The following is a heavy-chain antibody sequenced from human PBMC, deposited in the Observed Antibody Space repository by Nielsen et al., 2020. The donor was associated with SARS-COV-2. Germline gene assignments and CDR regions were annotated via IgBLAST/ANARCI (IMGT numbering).Heavy chain of an antibody. J-gene: IGHJ5*02. CDR3: ARAGDSSSWYFSNWFDP. CDR2: INPNSGGT. D-gene: IGHD6-13*01. CDR1: GYTFTGYY. V-gene: IGHV1-2*06. Sequence: ASVKVSYKASGYTFTGYYMHWVRQAPGQGLEWMGRINPNSGGTNYAQKFQGRVTMTRDTSISTAYMELSRLRSDDTAVYYCARAGDSSSWYFSNWFDPWGQGTLVTVSS.